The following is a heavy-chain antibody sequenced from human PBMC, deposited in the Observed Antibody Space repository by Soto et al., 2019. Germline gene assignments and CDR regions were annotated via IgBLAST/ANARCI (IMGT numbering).Heavy chain of an antibody. V-gene: IGHV1-3*01. J-gene: IGHJ4*02. CDR1: GYTFTSYS. CDR3: ARDPGYSYADY. Sequence: ASVKVSCKASGYTFTSYSMHWVRQAPGQRLEWMGWINAGNGNTKYSQKFQGRVTITRDTSASTAYMELSSLRSEDTAVYYCARDPGYSYADYWGQGTLVTVSS. D-gene: IGHD5-18*01. CDR2: INAGNGNT.